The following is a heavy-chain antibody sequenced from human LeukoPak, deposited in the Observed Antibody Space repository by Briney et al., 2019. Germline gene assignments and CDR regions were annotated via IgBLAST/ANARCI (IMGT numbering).Heavy chain of an antibody. D-gene: IGHD3-22*01. V-gene: IGHV1-69*01. J-gene: IGHJ4*02. CDR3: AREWGLESSGYYYAY. CDR2: ITLIFGTA. CDR1: GGTFIRFT. Sequence: SVKVSCKASGGTFIRFTISWVRQAPGQGFEWMGGITLIFGTANFAQKFQGRVSITADESTSTAFMELSSLRSEDTAVYYCAREWGLESSGYYYAYWGQGTLVTVSS.